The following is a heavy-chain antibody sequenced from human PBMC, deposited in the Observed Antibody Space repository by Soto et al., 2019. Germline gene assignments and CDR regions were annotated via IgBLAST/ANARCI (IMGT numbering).Heavy chain of an antibody. Sequence: QVQLVESGGGVVQPGRSLRLSCGASGFKFSTYGRHWVRQAPGKGLEWVAVISYDGNNKDYADSVKGRFTISRDNSKNTSYLQMNSLRAEDTAVYYCAKGLVGYVFGVQDYYFGMDVWGQGTTVAVSS. J-gene: IGHJ6*02. CDR1: GFKFSTYG. D-gene: IGHD1-26*01. CDR2: ISYDGNNK. V-gene: IGHV3-30*18. CDR3: AKGLVGYVFGVQDYYFGMDV.